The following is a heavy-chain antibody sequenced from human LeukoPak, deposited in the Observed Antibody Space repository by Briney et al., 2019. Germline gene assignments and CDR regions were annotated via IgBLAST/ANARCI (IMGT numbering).Heavy chain of an antibody. V-gene: IGHV3-23*01. CDR3: AETSTPVLYPDYYGMDV. Sequence: PGGSLRLSCAASGFTFSSYAMSWVRQAPGKGLEWVSAISGSGGSTYYADSVKGRFTISRDNSKNTLYLQMNSLRAEDTAVYYCAETSTPVLYPDYYGMDVWGQGTTVTVSS. J-gene: IGHJ6*02. D-gene: IGHD3-3*01. CDR1: GFTFSSYA. CDR2: ISGSGGST.